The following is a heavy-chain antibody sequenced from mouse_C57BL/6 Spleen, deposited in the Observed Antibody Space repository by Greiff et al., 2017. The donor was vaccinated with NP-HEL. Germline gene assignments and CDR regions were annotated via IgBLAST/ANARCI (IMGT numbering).Heavy chain of an antibody. CDR1: GYTFTDYN. D-gene: IGHD1-1*01. J-gene: IGHJ4*01. CDR2: INPNNGGT. CDR3: ARKGDYGTFYYAMDY. Sequence: VQLKQSGPELVKPGASVKIPCKASGYTFTDYNMDWVKQSHGKSLEWIGDINPNNGGTIYNQKFKGKATLTVDKSSSTAYMELRSLTSEDTAVYYCARKGDYGTFYYAMDYWGQGTSVTVSS. V-gene: IGHV1-18*01.